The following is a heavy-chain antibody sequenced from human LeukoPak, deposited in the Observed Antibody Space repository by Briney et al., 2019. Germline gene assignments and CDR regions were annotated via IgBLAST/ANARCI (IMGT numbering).Heavy chain of an antibody. CDR2: ISSSGKSI. V-gene: IGHV3-48*03. D-gene: IGHD1-26*01. J-gene: IGHJ5*01. CDR1: EFSFSIYE. CDR3: ARGGSAASTNWFDS. Sequence: GGSLRLSCAASEFSFSIYEMNWVRQTPGKGLEWLSYISSSGKSIYYADSVKGRFTISRDNAKNSVYLQMTSLRVEDTAVYYCARGGSAASTNWFDSWGQGTLVTVSS.